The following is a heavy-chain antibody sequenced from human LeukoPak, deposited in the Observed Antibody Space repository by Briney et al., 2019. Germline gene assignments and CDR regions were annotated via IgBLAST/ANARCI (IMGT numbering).Heavy chain of an antibody. Sequence: PSETLSLTCTVSGDSISSGSHYWDWIRQPPGKGLVWIGSMYYSGSPYYNPSLKSRVTISVDTSKNQFSLNLSSVTAADTAVYYCARNVPNSGSYYAFDFWGQGTLVTVSS. CDR2: MYYSGSP. CDR3: ARNVPNSGSYYAFDF. D-gene: IGHD1-26*01. CDR1: GDSISSGSHY. V-gene: IGHV4-39*01. J-gene: IGHJ4*02.